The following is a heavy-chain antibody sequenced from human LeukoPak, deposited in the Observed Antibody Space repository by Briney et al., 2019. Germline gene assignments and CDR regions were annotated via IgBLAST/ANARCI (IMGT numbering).Heavy chain of an antibody. V-gene: IGHV4-34*01. CDR2: INHSGST. CDR1: GGSFSGYY. D-gene: IGHD5-24*01. Sequence: SETLSLTCAVYGGSFSGYYWSWIRQPPGKGLEWIGEINHSGSTNYNPSLKSRVTISVDTSKNQFSLKLSSVTAADTTVYYCARGSERWLQLQSFYYYYMDVWGKGTTVTVSS. J-gene: IGHJ6*03. CDR3: ARGSERWLQLQSFYYYYMDV.